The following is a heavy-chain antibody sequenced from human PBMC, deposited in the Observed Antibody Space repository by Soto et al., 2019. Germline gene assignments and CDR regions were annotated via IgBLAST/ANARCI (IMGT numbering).Heavy chain of an antibody. V-gene: IGHV1-69*01. CDR3: ARTYLDVLAGFGPVFFQLDY. J-gene: IGHJ4*02. CDR2: IIPACGTA. Sequence: QVQLVQSGAEVKKPGSSVKVSCKASGGSLKNYAISWLRQAPGQGPEWMGGIIPACGTADYAQKFQDRVTITADDFPNIAHMELRSLRSEDTAIYYCARTYLDVLAGFGPVFFQLDYWGQGTLVTVSS. D-gene: IGHD3-9*01. CDR1: GGSLKNYA.